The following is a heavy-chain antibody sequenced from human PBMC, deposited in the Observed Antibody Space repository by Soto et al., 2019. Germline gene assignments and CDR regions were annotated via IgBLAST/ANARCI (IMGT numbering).Heavy chain of an antibody. CDR1: GGSITSYY. CDR3: ARRYGDCFDF. Sequence: SETLSLTCTVSGGSITSYYWSWIRQPPGKGLEWIGYIYYSGSTNYNPSLKSRVTISVDTSKNQFSLKLSSVTAADTAVYYCARRYGDCFDFWGQGTLVTVSS. CDR2: IYYSGST. J-gene: IGHJ4*02. D-gene: IGHD4-17*01. V-gene: IGHV4-59*08.